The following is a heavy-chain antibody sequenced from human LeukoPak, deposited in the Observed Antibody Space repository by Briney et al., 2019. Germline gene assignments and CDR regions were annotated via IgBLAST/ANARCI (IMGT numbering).Heavy chain of an antibody. J-gene: IGHJ4*02. V-gene: IGHV3-48*03. CDR2: ISSSGSTI. CDR3: ARARTDSSGYYRWGNYFDY. CDR1: GLTFSSYE. D-gene: IGHD3-22*01. Sequence: GGSLRLSCAASGLTFSSYEMNWVRQAPGKGLEWVSYISSSGSTIYYADSVKGRFTISRDNAKNSLYLQMNSLRAEDTAVYYCARARTDSSGYYRWGNYFDYWGQGTLVTVSS.